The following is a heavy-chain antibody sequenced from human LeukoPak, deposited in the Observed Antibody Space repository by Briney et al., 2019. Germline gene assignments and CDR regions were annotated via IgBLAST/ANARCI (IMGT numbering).Heavy chain of an antibody. D-gene: IGHD3-22*01. V-gene: IGHV3-74*01. CDR2: IKSDGGT. CDR1: GFTFSSYA. CDR3: ARAPSEIGGYYPEYFRH. J-gene: IGHJ1*01. Sequence: PGGSLRLSCAASGFTFSSYAISWVRQAPGKGLVWVSRIKSDGGTNYADSVKGRFTISRDNAKKTVSLQMNSLRPEDTGVYYCARAPSEIGGYYPEYFRHWGQGTLVTVSS.